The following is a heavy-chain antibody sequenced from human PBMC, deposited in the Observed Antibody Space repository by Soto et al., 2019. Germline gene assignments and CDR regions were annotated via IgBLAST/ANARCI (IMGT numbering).Heavy chain of an antibody. CDR1: GFTFSSYA. J-gene: IGHJ4*02. D-gene: IGHD6-13*01. V-gene: IGHV3-30-3*01. CDR3: ARDLERKQHPVDY. Sequence: QVQLVESGGGVVQPGRSLRLSCAASGFTFSSYAMHWVRQAPGKGLEWVAVISYDGSNKYYADSVKGRFTISRDNSKNTLYLQMNSLRAEDTAVYYCARDLERKQHPVDYWGQGTLVTVSS. CDR2: ISYDGSNK.